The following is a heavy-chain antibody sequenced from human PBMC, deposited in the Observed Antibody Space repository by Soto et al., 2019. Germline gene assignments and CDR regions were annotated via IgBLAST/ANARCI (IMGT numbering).Heavy chain of an antibody. CDR3: ARETGYSSSWYPNWFDP. J-gene: IGHJ5*02. CDR2: IKQDGSEK. V-gene: IGHV3-7*01. Sequence: EVQLVESGGGLVQPGGSLRLSCAASGFTFSSYWMSWVRQAPGKGLEWVANIKQDGSEKYYVDSVKGRFTISRDNAKNSLYLQMNSRRAEDTAVYYCARETGYSSSWYPNWFDPWGQGTLVTVSS. D-gene: IGHD6-13*01. CDR1: GFTFSSYW.